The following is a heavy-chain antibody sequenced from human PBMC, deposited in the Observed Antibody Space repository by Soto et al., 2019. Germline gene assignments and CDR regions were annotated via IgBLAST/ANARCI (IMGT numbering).Heavy chain of an antibody. D-gene: IGHD2-15*01. J-gene: IGHJ4*02. Sequence: SVKVSCKASGGTFRSYAISWVRQAPGQGLEWKGGIIPIFGTANYAQKFQGRVTITADESTSTAYMELSSLRSEDTAVYYCARASSDCSGGSCYSYWGQGTLVTVSS. CDR1: GGTFRSYA. V-gene: IGHV1-69*13. CDR2: IIPIFGTA. CDR3: ARASSDCSGGSCYSY.